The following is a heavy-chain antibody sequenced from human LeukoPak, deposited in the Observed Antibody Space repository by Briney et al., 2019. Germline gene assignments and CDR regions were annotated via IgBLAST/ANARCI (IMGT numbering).Heavy chain of an antibody. Sequence: GGSLRLSCAASGFTFSNAWVTWVRQAPGKGLEWVGRSKSKTDGGTTDYGAPVKGRFSISRDDSKSTLYLQMNSLKTEDTAVYYCATDGYCSGGSCYSYDNWGQGTLVTVSS. CDR1: GFTFSNAW. CDR2: SKSKTDGGTT. V-gene: IGHV3-15*01. CDR3: ATDGYCSGGSCYSYDN. J-gene: IGHJ4*02. D-gene: IGHD2-15*01.